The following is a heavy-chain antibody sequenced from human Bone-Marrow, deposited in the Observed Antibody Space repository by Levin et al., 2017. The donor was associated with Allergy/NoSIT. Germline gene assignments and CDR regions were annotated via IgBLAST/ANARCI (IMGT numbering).Heavy chain of an antibody. CDR2: IKQDGSEK. V-gene: IGHV3-7*01. D-gene: IGHD4-17*01. Sequence: GGSLRLSCAASGFTFSSYWMSWVRQAPGKGLEWVANIKQDGSEKYYVDSVKGRFTISRDNAKNSLYLQMNSLRAEDTAVYYCARALGDYGDYFDYWGQGTLVTVSS. J-gene: IGHJ4*02. CDR1: GFTFSSYW. CDR3: ARALGDYGDYFDY.